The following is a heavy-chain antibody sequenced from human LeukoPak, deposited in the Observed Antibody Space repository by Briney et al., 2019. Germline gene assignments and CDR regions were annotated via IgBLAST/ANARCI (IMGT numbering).Heavy chain of an antibody. V-gene: IGHV4-39*07. CDR1: GGSISSSSYY. J-gene: IGHJ6*02. CDR3: ARGPMALSSSWYTPGRDYYGMDV. Sequence: PSETLSLTCTVSGGSISSSSYYWGWIRQPPGKGLEWIGSIYYSGSTYYNPSLKSRVTISVDTSKNQFSLKLSSVTAADTAVYYCARGPMALSSSWYTPGRDYYGMDVWGQGTTVTVSS. CDR2: IYYSGST. D-gene: IGHD6-13*01.